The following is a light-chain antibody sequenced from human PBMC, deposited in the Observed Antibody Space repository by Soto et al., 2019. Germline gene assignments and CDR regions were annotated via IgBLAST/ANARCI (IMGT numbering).Light chain of an antibody. Sequence: DFVMTQSPNSLAVSLGERATMNCKSSQSVLFSSSNTNYLAWYQQKPGQPPKLLIYWASTRASGVPDRFSGSGSGTDFTLTISSLQTEDVAVYYCQQYYLAPLTFGGGTKVEI. CDR2: WAS. CDR1: QSVLFSSSNTNY. CDR3: QQYYLAPLT. V-gene: IGKV4-1*01. J-gene: IGKJ4*01.